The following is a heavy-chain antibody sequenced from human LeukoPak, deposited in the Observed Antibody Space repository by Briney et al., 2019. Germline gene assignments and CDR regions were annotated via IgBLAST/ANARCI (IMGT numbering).Heavy chain of an antibody. CDR2: INPSGGST. CDR3: ASPHGGCSGGSCYSFDY. CDR1: RYTFTSYY. V-gene: IGHV1-46*01. J-gene: IGHJ4*02. D-gene: IGHD2-15*01. Sequence: ASVKVSCKASRYTFTSYYMHWVRQAPGQGLEWMGIINPSGGSTSYAQKFQGRVTMTRDTSTSTVYMELSSLRSEDTAVYYCASPHGGCSGGSCYSFDYWGQGTLVTVSS.